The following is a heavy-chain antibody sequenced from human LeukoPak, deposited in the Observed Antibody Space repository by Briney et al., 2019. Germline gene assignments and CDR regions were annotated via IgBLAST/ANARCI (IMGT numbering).Heavy chain of an antibody. V-gene: IGHV4-59*01. CDR3: ARVRSRYYDSSGYYSNRFDP. Sequence: SETLSLTCTVSGGSISSYYWSWMRQPPGKGLEWIGYICSTGSTNYNPSLKSRVTISAAASKNQFSLKLSSVSAADTAVYYCARVRSRYYDSSGYYSNRFDPWGQGTLVTV. J-gene: IGHJ5*02. CDR2: ICSTGST. D-gene: IGHD3-22*01. CDR1: GGSISSYY.